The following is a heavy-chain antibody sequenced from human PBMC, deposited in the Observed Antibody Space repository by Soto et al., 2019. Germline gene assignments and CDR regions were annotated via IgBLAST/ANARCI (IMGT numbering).Heavy chain of an antibody. CDR2: ISGGGRST. CDR1: GFTFYNYA. J-gene: IGHJ4*02. Sequence: EVQLLESGGGLVQPGGSLRLSFAASGFTFYNYAMSWVRQAPGKGREWVSAISGGGRSTYYADSVKGRFTISRDNSKNTLYLQMNSLRAEDTAVYYCAKHPSYSSSSYFDYWGQGTLVTVSS. CDR3: AKHPSYSSSSYFDY. D-gene: IGHD6-6*01. V-gene: IGHV3-23*01.